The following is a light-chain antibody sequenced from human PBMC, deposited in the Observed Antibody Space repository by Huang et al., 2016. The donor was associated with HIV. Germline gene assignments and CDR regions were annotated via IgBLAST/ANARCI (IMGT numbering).Light chain of an antibody. CDR1: QSVSSSY. CDR2: GAS. CDR3: QQYGSSSLT. Sequence: EIVLTQSPGTLSLSPGESATLSCRASQSVSSSYLAWYQQKPGQAPRLLIYGASNRATGIPDMFRGSGSGTDFTLTISRLEPEDFAVYFCQQYGSSSLTFGGGTKVEIK. V-gene: IGKV3-20*01. J-gene: IGKJ4*01.